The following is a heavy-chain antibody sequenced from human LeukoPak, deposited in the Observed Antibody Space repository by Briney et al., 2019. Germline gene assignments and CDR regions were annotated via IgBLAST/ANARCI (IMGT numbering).Heavy chain of an antibody. V-gene: IGHV4-59*01. Sequence: PSETLSLTCTVSGGSISSYYWSWIRQPPGKGLEWIGYIYYSGSTNYNPSLKSRVTISVDTSKNQFSLKLSSVTAADTAVYYCAREAYSSGWDFLDYWGQGTLVTVSS. CDR3: AREAYSSGWDFLDY. CDR1: GGSISSYY. J-gene: IGHJ4*02. D-gene: IGHD6-19*01. CDR2: IYYSGST.